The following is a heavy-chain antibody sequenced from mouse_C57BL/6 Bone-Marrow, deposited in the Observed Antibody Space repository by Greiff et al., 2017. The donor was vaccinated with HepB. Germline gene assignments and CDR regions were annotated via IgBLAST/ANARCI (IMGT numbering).Heavy chain of an antibody. CDR1: GFTFSDYY. CDR2: INYDGSST. Sequence: EVMLVESEGGLVQPGSSMKLSCTASGFTFSDYYMAWVRQVPEKGLEWVANINYDGSSTYYLDSLKSRFIISRDNAKNILYLQMSSLKSEDTATYYCARGSITTVVATRYFDVWGTGTTVTVSS. V-gene: IGHV5-16*01. CDR3: ARGSITTVVATRYFDV. D-gene: IGHD1-1*01. J-gene: IGHJ1*03.